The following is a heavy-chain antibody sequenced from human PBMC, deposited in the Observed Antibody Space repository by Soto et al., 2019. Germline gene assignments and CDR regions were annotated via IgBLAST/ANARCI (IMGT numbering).Heavy chain of an antibody. V-gene: IGHV3-23*01. D-gene: IGHD1-26*01. CDR3: AKAIKSGSYYDFDY. J-gene: IGHJ4*02. CDR2: IGHSGDDT. CDR1: GFTFSNYA. Sequence: GGSLRLSCAASGFTFSNYAMSWVRQAPGKGLEWVSSIGHSGDDTSYADSVKGRFTISRDNSKNTLYLQMNSLRAEDTAVYYCAKAIKSGSYYDFDYWGQGTLVTVSS.